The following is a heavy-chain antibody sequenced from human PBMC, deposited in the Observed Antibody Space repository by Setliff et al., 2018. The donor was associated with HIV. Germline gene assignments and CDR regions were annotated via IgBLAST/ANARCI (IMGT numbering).Heavy chain of an antibody. CDR2: KYYSGST. CDR3: ARPSSSSWHPGRFDY. CDR1: GGSISSSSHY. J-gene: IGHJ4*02. D-gene: IGHD6-13*01. Sequence: SETLSLTCTVSGGSISSSSHYWGWSRQHPGKGLEWIGSKYYSGSTYYNLSPKRRVTISVDTSKNHFSRKLNSVTAADTAVFYCARPSSSSWHPGRFDYWGQGTLVTVSS. V-gene: IGHV4-39*02.